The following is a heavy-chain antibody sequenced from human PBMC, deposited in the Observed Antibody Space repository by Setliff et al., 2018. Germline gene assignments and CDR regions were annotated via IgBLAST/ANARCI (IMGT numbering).Heavy chain of an antibody. D-gene: IGHD1-26*01. CDR1: GGSFSSYA. Sequence: SVKVSCKASGGSFSSYAIIWVRQAPGQGLEVMGGIIPAFTTANYAQNFHDILRITADESTSTAYMELSSLRSDDTAIYFFARHSGRYYVPDTFDSWGQGTLVTVSS. V-gene: IGHV1-69*13. CDR2: IIPAFTTA. CDR3: ARHSGRYYVPDTFDS. J-gene: IGHJ4*02.